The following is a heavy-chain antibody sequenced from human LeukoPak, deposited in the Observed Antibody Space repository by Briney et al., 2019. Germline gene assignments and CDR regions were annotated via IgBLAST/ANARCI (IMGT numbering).Heavy chain of an antibody. D-gene: IGHD5-12*01. CDR2: IIPIFGTA. CDR3: ARGIKGGGYDWGIDYFDY. Sequence: GASVKVSCKASGGTFSSYAISWVRQAPGQGLEWMGGIIPIFGTANYAQKFQGRVTITADESTSTAYMELSSLRSEDTAVYYCARGIKGGGYDWGIDYFDYWGQGTLVTVSS. J-gene: IGHJ4*02. CDR1: GGTFSSYA. V-gene: IGHV1-69*13.